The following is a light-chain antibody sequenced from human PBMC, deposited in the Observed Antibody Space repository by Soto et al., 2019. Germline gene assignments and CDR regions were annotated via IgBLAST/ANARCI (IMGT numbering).Light chain of an antibody. V-gene: IGKV3-15*01. CDR3: RQYNNWPYT. CDR2: AAS. J-gene: IGKJ2*01. Sequence: IVMTQSPATLPVSPGERATLSCRATQRGSTNLAWYQQKPVQAPTLLMYAASSRATGVPARFSGSGSGTAFSLTISSLQSEDFALYYCRQYNNWPYTFGQGTRLEVK. CDR1: QRGSTN.